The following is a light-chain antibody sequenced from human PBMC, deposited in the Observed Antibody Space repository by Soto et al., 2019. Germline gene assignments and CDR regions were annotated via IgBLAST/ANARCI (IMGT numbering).Light chain of an antibody. CDR3: GPYAGILNLI. CDR1: SSDVGGSTF. CDR2: EVS. Sequence: QSVLTQPPSASGSPGQSVTISCTGTSSDVGGSTFVSWYQQHPGKAPKLMIYEVSRRPSEVPDRFSGSKSGNTASLTVSGLQSEDEADYYCGPYAGILNLIFGGGTNLTVL. J-gene: IGLJ2*01. V-gene: IGLV2-8*01.